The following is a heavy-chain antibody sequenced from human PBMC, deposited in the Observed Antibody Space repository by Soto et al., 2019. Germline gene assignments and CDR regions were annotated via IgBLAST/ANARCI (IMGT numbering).Heavy chain of an antibody. CDR3: VRRHVSATGIDWFDP. CDR1: GYTFTSYG. J-gene: IGHJ5*02. Sequence: GASVKVSCKASGYTFTSYGIHWVRQAPGQRLEWMGWNNAANGDTKYSPKFQVRVTITRDTSASTAYMELSSLRSEDTAVYYCVRRHVSATGIDWFDPWGQGTLVTVSS. D-gene: IGHD6-13*01. CDR2: NNAANGDT. V-gene: IGHV1-3*01.